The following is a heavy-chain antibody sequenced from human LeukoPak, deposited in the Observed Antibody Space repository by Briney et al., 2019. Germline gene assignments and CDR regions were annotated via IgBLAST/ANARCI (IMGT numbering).Heavy chain of an antibody. CDR1: GYTFPSYD. CDR2: RNPNSGNT. Sequence: ASVKVSCKASGYTFPSYDINWVRQATGQGLEWMGWRNPNSGNTGYAQKFQGRVTMTRNTSISTAYMELSSLRSEDTAVYYCARTPGQQWLVPPRYGMDVWGQGTTVTVSS. V-gene: IGHV1-8*01. CDR3: ARTPGQQWLVPPRYGMDV. D-gene: IGHD6-19*01. J-gene: IGHJ6*02.